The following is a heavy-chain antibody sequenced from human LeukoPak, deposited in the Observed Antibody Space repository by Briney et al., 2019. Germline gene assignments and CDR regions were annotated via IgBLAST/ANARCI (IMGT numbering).Heavy chain of an antibody. CDR3: AGNYGPYYFDY. J-gene: IGHJ4*02. V-gene: IGHV3-23*01. Sequence: GGSLRLSCAASGFTFSTYAMSWVRQAPGKGLEWVSAICGSDGSRYYADSVKGRFTISRDNSKNTLYLQMNSLRAEDTAVYYCAGNYGPYYFDYWGQGTLVTVSS. D-gene: IGHD3-10*01. CDR2: ICGSDGSR. CDR1: GFTFSTYA.